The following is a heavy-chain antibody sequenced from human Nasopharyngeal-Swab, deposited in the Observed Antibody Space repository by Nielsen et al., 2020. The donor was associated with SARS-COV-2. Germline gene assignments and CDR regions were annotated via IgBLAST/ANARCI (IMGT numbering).Heavy chain of an antibody. CDR2: ISGSGSST. J-gene: IGHJ4*02. CDR3: AKGDSAAGSSSDY. Sequence: GGPLRLSCAASGFTFSSYAMSWVRQAPGKGLEWVSTISGSGSSTYYADSVKGRFTISRDNSKNTLYLQMNRLRAEDTAVYYCAKGDSAAGSSSDYWGQGTLVTVSS. V-gene: IGHV3-23*01. CDR1: GFTFSSYA. D-gene: IGHD6-13*01.